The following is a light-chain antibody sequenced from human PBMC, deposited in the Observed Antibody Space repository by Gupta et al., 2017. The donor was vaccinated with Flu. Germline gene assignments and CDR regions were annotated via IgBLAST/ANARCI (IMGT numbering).Light chain of an antibody. J-gene: IGKJ2*01. CDR3: QQSSSAVYT. CDR2: AAS. Sequence: PSSLSASVGDRVTITCRASQSLNSYLNWYQQKPGKAPKLLIYAASSLQSGVPARFSGSGSGTDFTLTISSLQPEDFATYYCQQSSSAVYTFGQGTKLEI. CDR1: QSLNSY. V-gene: IGKV1-39*01.